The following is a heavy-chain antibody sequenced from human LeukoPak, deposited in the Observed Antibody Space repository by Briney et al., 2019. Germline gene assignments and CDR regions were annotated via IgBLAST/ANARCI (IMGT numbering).Heavy chain of an antibody. V-gene: IGHV3-30-3*01. CDR1: GFTFSSYA. J-gene: IGHJ4*02. CDR3: ARDLADPAGY. Sequence: GRSLRLSCAASGFTFSSYAMHWVRQAPGKGLEWVAVISYDGSNKYYADSVKGRFTISRDNSKNTLYLQMNSLRAEDTAVYYCARDLADPAGYWGQGTLVTVSS. CDR2: ISYDGSNK.